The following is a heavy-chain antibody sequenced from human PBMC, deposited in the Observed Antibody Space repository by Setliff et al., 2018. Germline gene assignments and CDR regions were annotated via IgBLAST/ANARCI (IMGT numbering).Heavy chain of an antibody. CDR1: GSIFDDYA. CDR3: ARGHCTTISCFLDH. CDR2: IRAGSDNI. D-gene: IGHD2-8*01. V-gene: IGHV3-9*01. Sequence: PGGSLRLSCAASGSIFDDYAMHWVRQAPGKGLEWVSGIRAGSDNIAYADSVKGRFTISRDNAKNSLYLQLDSLRPDDTAFYYCARGHCTTISCFLDHWGQGIMVTVSS. J-gene: IGHJ4*02.